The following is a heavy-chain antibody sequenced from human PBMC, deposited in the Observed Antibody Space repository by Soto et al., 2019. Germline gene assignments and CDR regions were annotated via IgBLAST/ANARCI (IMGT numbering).Heavy chain of an antibody. CDR3: AKAAGLFGGVIALDY. V-gene: IGHV3-23*01. CDR1: GLTFSSYA. J-gene: IGHJ4*02. Sequence: PGGSLRLSCAASGLTFSSYAMSWVRQAPGKGLGWVSAISGSGGSTYYADSVKGRFTISRDNSKNTLYLQMNSLRAEDTAVYYCAKAAGLFGGVIALDYWGQGTLVTVSS. CDR2: ISGSGGST. D-gene: IGHD3-16*02.